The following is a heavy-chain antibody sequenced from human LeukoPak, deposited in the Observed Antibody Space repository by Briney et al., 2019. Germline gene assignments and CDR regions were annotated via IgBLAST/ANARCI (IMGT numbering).Heavy chain of an antibody. D-gene: IGHD1-14*01. CDR3: ARDGI. CDR2: IYYSGST. V-gene: IGHV4-39*07. J-gene: IGHJ4*02. CDR1: GFSFSSYA. Sequence: PGGSLRLSCTASGFSFSSYAMSWVRQAPGKGLEWIGSIYYSGSTYYNPSLKSRVTISVDTSKNQFSLKLSSVTAADTAVYYCARDGIWGQGTLVTVSS.